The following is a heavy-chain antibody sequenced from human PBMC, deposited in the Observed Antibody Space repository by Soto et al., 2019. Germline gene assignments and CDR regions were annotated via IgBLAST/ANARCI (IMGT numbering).Heavy chain of an antibody. J-gene: IGHJ4*02. D-gene: IGHD2-15*01. CDR3: ARDRCSGGSCYTRY. CDR1: GFTFSIYS. V-gene: IGHV3-21*01. CDR2: ISSSSSYI. Sequence: GGSLRLSCAASGFTFSIYSMNWVRQAPGKGLEWVSSISSSSSYIYYADSVKGRFTISRDNAKNSLYLQMNSLRAEDTAVYYCARDRCSGGSCYTRYWGQGTLVTVSS.